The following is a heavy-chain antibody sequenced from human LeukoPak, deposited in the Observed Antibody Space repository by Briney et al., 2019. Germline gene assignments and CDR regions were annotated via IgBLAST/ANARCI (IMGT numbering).Heavy chain of an antibody. Sequence: SETLSLTCTVSGGSVSSGSYYWSWIRQPPGKGLEWIGYIYYSGSTNYNPSLKSRVTISVDTSKNQFSLKLSSVTAADTAVYYCARDKDIVVVPAAMTWDHYYGMDVWGKGTTVTVSS. CDR2: IYYSGST. V-gene: IGHV4-61*01. D-gene: IGHD2-2*01. CDR3: ARDKDIVVVPAAMTWDHYYGMDV. CDR1: GGSVSSGSYY. J-gene: IGHJ6*04.